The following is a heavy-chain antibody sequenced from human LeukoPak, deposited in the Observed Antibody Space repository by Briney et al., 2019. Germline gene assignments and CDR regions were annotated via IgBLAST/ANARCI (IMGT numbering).Heavy chain of an antibody. J-gene: IGHJ4*02. Sequence: GGSLRLSCAASGFIFSNFWMSWARQAPGKGLEWVSAISGSGGSTYYADSVKGRFTISRDNSKNTLYLQMYSLRAEDTAVYYCAKSDYDFWSGHDYWGQGTLVTVSS. V-gene: IGHV3-23*01. CDR1: GFIFSNFW. CDR2: ISGSGGST. D-gene: IGHD3-3*01. CDR3: AKSDYDFWSGHDY.